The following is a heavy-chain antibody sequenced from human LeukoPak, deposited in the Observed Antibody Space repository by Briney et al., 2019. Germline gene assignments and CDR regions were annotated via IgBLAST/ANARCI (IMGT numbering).Heavy chain of an antibody. J-gene: IGHJ5*02. V-gene: IGHV4-34*01. CDR1: GGSFSGYY. CDR3: ARVDSYGFSFWFDP. D-gene: IGHD5-18*01. CDR2: INHSGST. Sequence: SETLSLTCAVYGGSFSGYYWSWIGQPPGKGLEWIGEINHSGSTNYNPSLKSRVTISVDTSKNQFSLKLSSVTAADTAVYYCARVDSYGFSFWFDPWGQGTLVTVSS.